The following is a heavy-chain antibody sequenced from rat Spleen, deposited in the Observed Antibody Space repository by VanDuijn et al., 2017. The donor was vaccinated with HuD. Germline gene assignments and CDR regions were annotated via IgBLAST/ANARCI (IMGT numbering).Heavy chain of an antibody. J-gene: IGHJ2*01. CDR2: ITNTGGNI. V-gene: IGHV5-31*01. D-gene: IGHD5-1*01. Sequence: EVQLVESGGGLVQPGRSLKLSCVASGFTFNNYWMTWIRQAPGKGLEWVASITNTGGNIYYPDSVKGRFTISRDNAQNTLYLQMNSLGSEDTATYYCTRENWVLDYWGQGVMVTVSS. CDR1: GFTFNNYW. CDR3: TRENWVLDY.